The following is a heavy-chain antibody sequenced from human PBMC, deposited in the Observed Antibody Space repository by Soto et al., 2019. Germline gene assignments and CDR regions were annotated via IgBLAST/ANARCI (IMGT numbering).Heavy chain of an antibody. V-gene: IGHV3-11*01. CDR1: GFTFSDHY. D-gene: IGHD3-22*01. CDR3: ARDLGYYDSSGYFDY. Sequence: LRLSCAASGFTFSDHYMSWIRQAPGKGLEWISYISSSGDIIYYADSVKGRFTISRDNAKNSLYLQMNSLRAEDTAVHYCARDLGYYDSSGYFDYWGQGTLVTVSS. J-gene: IGHJ4*02. CDR2: ISSSGDII.